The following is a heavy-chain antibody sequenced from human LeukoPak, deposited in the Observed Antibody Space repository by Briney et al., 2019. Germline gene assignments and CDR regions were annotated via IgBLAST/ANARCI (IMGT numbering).Heavy chain of an antibody. CDR1: GYTFTSHY. V-gene: IGHV1-46*01. CDR2: INPSGGST. CDR3: ARDYSRTSPWDH. J-gene: IGHJ4*02. D-gene: IGHD2-2*01. Sequence: ASVKVSCKASGYTFTSHYMHWVRQAPGQGLEWMGIINPSGGSTSYTQKFQGRVTMTRDTSTSTVYMELSSLRSEDTAVYYCARDYSRTSPWDHWGQGTLVTVSS.